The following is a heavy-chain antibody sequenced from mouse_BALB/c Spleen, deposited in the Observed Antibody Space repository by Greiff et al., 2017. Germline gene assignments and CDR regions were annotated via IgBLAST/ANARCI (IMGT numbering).Heavy chain of an antibody. CDR2: INPSSGYT. CDR1: GYTFTSYT. CDR3: ARSHYYGSSPYYAMDY. D-gene: IGHD1-1*01. J-gene: IGHJ4*01. Sequence: VKLQESGAELARPGASVKMSCKASGYTFTSYTMHWVKQRPGQGLEWIGYINPSSGYTNYNQKFKDKATLTADKSSSTAYMQLSSLTSEDSAVYYCARSHYYGSSPYYAMDYWGQGTSVTVSS. V-gene: IGHV1-4*01.